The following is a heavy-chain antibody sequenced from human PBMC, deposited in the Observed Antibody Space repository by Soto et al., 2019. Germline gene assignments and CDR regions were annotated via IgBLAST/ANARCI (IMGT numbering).Heavy chain of an antibody. J-gene: IGHJ5*02. CDR2: IYYSGST. CDR3: VKGGSSKFDP. CDR1: GGFINSYY. D-gene: IGHD1-26*01. V-gene: IGHV4-59*01. Sequence: PSETLSLTCIVSGGFINSYYWSWIRQPPGKGLEWIGRIYYSGSTSYSPSLKSRVTISVDTSKNQFSLKLSSVTAADTAVYYCVKGGSSKFDPWGQGTLVTVSS.